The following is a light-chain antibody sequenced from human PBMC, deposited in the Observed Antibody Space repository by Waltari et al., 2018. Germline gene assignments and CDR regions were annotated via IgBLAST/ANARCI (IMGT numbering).Light chain of an antibody. CDR2: WAS. V-gene: IGKV4-1*01. CDR3: QQYFITPFT. CDR1: QSIMYSSNNKNF. Sequence: DIVMSQSPDSLAVSLGERATINCRSSQSIMYSSNNKNFLAWYQQKTGQSPKLLIYWASTRQSGVPDRFTGSWSGTDFTLTITSVQPEDVAIYYCQQYFITPFTFGPGTKVEIK. J-gene: IGKJ3*01.